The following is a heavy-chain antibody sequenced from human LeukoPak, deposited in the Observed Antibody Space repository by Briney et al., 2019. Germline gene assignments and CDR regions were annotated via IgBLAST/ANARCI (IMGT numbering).Heavy chain of an antibody. CDR3: AKVRGYCSGGSCYSPLEY. V-gene: IGHV3-23*01. Sequence: GGSLRLSCAASGFTFSSYAMSWVRQAPGKGLEWVSAISGSGGSTYYADSVKGRFTISRDNSKNTLYLQMNSLRAEDTAVYYCAKVRGYCSGGSCYSPLEYWGQGTLVTVYS. J-gene: IGHJ4*02. CDR2: ISGSGGST. CDR1: GFTFSSYA. D-gene: IGHD2-15*01.